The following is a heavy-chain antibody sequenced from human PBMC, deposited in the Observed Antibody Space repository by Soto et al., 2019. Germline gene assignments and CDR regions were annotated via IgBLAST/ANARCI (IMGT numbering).Heavy chain of an antibody. CDR1: GFTVSSNY. Sequence: PGGSLRLSCAASGFTVSSNYMSWVRQAPGKGLEWVSVIYSCGSTYYADSVKGRFTISRDNSKNTLYLQMNSLRAEDTAVYYCARWGSGYHNFGYYYGMDVWGQGTTVTVSS. CDR2: IYSCGST. D-gene: IGHD5-12*01. V-gene: IGHV3-66*03. CDR3: ARWGSGYHNFGYYYGMDV. J-gene: IGHJ6*02.